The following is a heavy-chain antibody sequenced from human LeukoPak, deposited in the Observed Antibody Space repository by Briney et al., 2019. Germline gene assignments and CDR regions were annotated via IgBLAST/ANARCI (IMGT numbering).Heavy chain of an antibody. CDR1: GFTFSNYG. D-gene: IGHD5-18*01. CDR2: IRFDGSNE. Sequence: GGSLRLSCAASGFTFSNYGMHWVRQAPGKGLEWVAFIRFDGSNEYSADSVKGRFTISRDNSKNTLYLQMNSLRAEDTAVYYCAKDGYSYAHGYYFDYWGQGTLVTVSP. CDR3: AKDGYSYAHGYYFDY. V-gene: IGHV3-30*02. J-gene: IGHJ4*02.